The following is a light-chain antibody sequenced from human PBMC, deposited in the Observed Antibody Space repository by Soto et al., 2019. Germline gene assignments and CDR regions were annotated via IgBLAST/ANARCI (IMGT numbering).Light chain of an antibody. CDR3: SSYTSGSTPV. Sequence: QSVLTQPASVSGSPGQSITISCTGTTSDVGGYNYVSWYQQHPGKAPKLMIYEVSNRPSGVSNRFSGSKSGNTASLTISGLQTADEADYYCSSYTSGSTPVFGTGTKVTVL. CDR2: EVS. CDR1: TSDVGGYNY. V-gene: IGLV2-14*01. J-gene: IGLJ1*01.